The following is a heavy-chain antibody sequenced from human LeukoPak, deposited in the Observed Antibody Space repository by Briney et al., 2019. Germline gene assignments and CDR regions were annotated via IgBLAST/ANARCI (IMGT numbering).Heavy chain of an antibody. Sequence: SETLSFTGAGYGGSFSGLTWRWLGQPPGKGLEWIGEINHSGSTNYNPSLKSRVTISVDTSKNQFSLKLSSVTAADTAVYYCARDKITMVGYYYYGMDVWPRDHGHRLL. D-gene: IGHD3-10*01. V-gene: IGHV4-34*01. J-gene: IGHJ6*02. CDR2: INHSGST. CDR3: ARDKITMVGYYYYGMDV. CDR1: GGSFSGLT.